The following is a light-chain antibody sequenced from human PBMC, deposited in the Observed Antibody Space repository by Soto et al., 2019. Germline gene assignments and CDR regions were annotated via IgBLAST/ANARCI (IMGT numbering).Light chain of an antibody. CDR1: SSNIGAGYD. CDR2: GNS. J-gene: IGLJ2*01. CDR3: QSYDSSRVV. Sequence: QAVVTQPPSVSGAPGQRVTISCTGSSSNIGAGYDVHWYQQLPGTAPKLIIYGNSNRPSGVPDRFSGSKSGTSASLAITGLQAEDEADYYCQSYDSSRVVFGGGTKLTVL. V-gene: IGLV1-40*01.